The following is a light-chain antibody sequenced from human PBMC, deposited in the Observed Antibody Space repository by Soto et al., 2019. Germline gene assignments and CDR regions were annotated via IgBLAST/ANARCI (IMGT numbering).Light chain of an antibody. V-gene: IGKV3-15*01. CDR1: QTMSSD. CDR2: DAS. Sequence: EIVLTQSPATLFVSPGERATLSCRASQTMSSDLAWYQQKPGQAPRLLIYDASSRAPDIPVRFSGSGSGTEFTLAISSLQSEDFAVYYCQQYNDWPLTFGGGTKVEIK. J-gene: IGKJ4*01. CDR3: QQYNDWPLT.